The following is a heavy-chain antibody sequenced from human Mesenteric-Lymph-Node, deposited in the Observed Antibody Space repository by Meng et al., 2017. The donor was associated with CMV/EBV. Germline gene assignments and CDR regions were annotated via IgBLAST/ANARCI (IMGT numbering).Heavy chain of an antibody. CDR2: ISGSGGST. D-gene: IGHD3-22*01. Sequence: GGSLRLSCAASGFTFSSYAMSWVRQAPGKGLEWVSAISGSGGSTYYADSVKGRFSISRDNSKNTLYLQMNSLRAEDTAIYFCAKDGWEYYYDSSGHYANWGQGTLVTVSS. CDR3: AKDGWEYYYDSSGHYAN. V-gene: IGHV3-23*01. CDR1: GFTFSSYA. J-gene: IGHJ4*02.